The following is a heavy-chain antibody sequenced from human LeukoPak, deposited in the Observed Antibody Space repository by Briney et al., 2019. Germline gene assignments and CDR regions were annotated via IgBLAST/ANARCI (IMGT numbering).Heavy chain of an antibody. Sequence: SETLSLTCAVSGYSISSGYYWGWIRQPPGKGLEWIGSIYHSGSTYYNPSLKSRVTISVDTSKNQFSLKLSSVTAADTAVYYCARQAGYFDWLNYWGQGTLVTVSS. J-gene: IGHJ4*02. CDR1: GYSISSGYY. CDR2: IYHSGST. V-gene: IGHV4-38-2*01. D-gene: IGHD3-9*01. CDR3: ARQAGYFDWLNY.